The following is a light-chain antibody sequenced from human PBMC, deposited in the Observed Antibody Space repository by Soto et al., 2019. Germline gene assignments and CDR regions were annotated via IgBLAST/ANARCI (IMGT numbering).Light chain of an antibody. V-gene: IGKV3-20*01. J-gene: IGKJ1*01. CDR3: HQFGDSPQT. CDR1: QSLSVSY. Sequence: PGDRATLSCRASQSLSVSYIAWYQQRPGRAPRLLIYGTSTRATGIPDRFSGSGSGTDFTLAISRLEPEDFAVYYCHQFGDSPQTFGQGTTVEI. CDR2: GTS.